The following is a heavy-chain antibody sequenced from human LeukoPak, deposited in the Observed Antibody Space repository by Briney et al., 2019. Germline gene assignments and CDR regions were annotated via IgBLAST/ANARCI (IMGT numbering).Heavy chain of an antibody. D-gene: IGHD6-13*01. CDR1: GFTFSTYA. CDR3: ARQSGSSTWSSDY. J-gene: IGHJ4*02. Sequence: PGGSLRLSCAASGFTFSTYAMTWVRQAPGKGLEWIGEINHSGSTNYNPSLKSRVTISVDTPKNQFSLNLSSVTAADTAVYYCARQSGSSTWSSDYWGQGTLVTVSS. CDR2: INHSGST. V-gene: IGHV4-34*01.